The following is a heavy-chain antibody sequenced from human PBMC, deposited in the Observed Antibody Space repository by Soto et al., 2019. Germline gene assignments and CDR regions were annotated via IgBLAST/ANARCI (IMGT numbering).Heavy chain of an antibody. Sequence: SETLSLTCAVYGGSFSGYYWSWIRQPPGKGLEWIGEINHSGSTNYNPSLKSRVTISVDTSKNQFSLKLSSVTAADTAVYYCARFIAVAGTPYYFDYWGQGTLVTLSS. CDR2: INHSGST. CDR3: ARFIAVAGTPYYFDY. D-gene: IGHD6-19*01. J-gene: IGHJ4*02. CDR1: GGSFSGYY. V-gene: IGHV4-34*01.